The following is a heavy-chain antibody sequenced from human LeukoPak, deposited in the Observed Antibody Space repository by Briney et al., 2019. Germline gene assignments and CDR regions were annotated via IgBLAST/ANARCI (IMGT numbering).Heavy chain of an antibody. CDR3: ARGSGWYENDY. D-gene: IGHD6-19*01. J-gene: IGHJ4*02. CDR2: ISSSSRRI. Sequence: PGGPLRLSCAASGFTFSTYSMNWVRQAPGKGLEWVSYISSSSRRIFYAGSVKGRFTISRDNAKNSLYLQMNSLRAEDTAVYYCARGSGWYENDYWGQGTLVTVSS. CDR1: GFTFSTYS. V-gene: IGHV3-21*04.